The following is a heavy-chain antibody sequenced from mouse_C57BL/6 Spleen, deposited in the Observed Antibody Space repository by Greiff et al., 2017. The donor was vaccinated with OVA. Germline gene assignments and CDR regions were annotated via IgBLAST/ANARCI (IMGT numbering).Heavy chain of an antibody. V-gene: IGHV1-82*01. D-gene: IGHD3-2*02. CDR3: ARNSAGYFDY. J-gene: IGHJ2*01. CDR1: GYAFSSSW. Sequence: VQLQQSGPELVKPGASVKISCKASGYAFSSSWMNWVKQRPGKGLEWIGRIYPGDGDTNYNGKFKGKATLTADKSSSTAYMQLSSLTSEDSAVSFGARNSAGYFDYWGQGTTLTVSA. CDR2: IYPGDGDT.